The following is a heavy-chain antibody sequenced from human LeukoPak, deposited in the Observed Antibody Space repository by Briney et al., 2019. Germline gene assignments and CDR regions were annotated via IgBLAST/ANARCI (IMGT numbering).Heavy chain of an antibody. CDR3: VNYYDSSDYQQPNHFDY. CDR2: IYYTGST. Sequence: SETLSLTCAVSGGSISRSGYSWSWIRQPPGKGLEWIGYIYYTGSTYYNPSLKSRLTISLDTSKNQFSLKLSSVTAADTAVYYCVNYYDSSDYQQPNHFDYWGQGTLVTVSS. V-gene: IGHV4-30-4*07. J-gene: IGHJ4*02. CDR1: GGSISRSGYS. D-gene: IGHD3-22*01.